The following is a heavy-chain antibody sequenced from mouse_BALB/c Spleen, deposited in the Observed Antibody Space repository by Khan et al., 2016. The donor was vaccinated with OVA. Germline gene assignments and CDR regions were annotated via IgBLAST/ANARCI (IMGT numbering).Heavy chain of an antibody. Sequence: QVQLQQSGAEVMKPGASVKISCKTTGYTFSSYWIEWVKQTPGHGLEWIGEILPGSVSIKYNEKFKGKATFTAETSSNTAYIQFSSLTSEDSAVYYGSRGGLGRAMDYWGQGTSVAVSS. CDR2: ILPGSVSI. D-gene: IGHD4-1*01. CDR3: SRGGLGRAMDY. CDR1: GYTFSSYW. J-gene: IGHJ4*01. V-gene: IGHV1-9*01.